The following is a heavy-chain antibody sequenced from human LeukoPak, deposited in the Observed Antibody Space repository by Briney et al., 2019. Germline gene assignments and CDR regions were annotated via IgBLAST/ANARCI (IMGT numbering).Heavy chain of an antibody. CDR3: AKVGGPYYYDSSGYYGPQTDY. D-gene: IGHD3-22*01. CDR2: ISGSGGST. J-gene: IGHJ4*02. Sequence: GGSLRLSCAASGFTFSSYWMSWVRQAPGKGLEWVSAISGSGGSTYYADSVKGRFTISRDNSKNTLYLQMNSLRAEDTAVYYCAKVGGPYYYDSSGYYGPQTDYWGQGTLVTVSS. V-gene: IGHV3-23*01. CDR1: GFTFSSYW.